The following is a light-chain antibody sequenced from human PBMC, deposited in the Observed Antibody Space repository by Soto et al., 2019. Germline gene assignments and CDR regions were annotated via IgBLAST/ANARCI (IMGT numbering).Light chain of an antibody. J-gene: IGLJ1*01. Sequence: QSALTQPASVSGSPGQSITISCVGTSGDIGNNNYVSWYQQHPGKVPKVIIYDVSNRPSGVSYRFSGTKSGNTASLTVSGLQAEDGADYYCCSYTRSGTLIFGTGTRSPS. CDR3: CSYTRSGTLI. CDR2: DVS. V-gene: IGLV2-14*01. CDR1: SGDIGNNNY.